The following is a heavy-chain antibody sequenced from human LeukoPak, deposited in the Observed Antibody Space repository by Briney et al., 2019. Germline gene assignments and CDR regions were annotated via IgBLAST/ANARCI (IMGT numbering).Heavy chain of an antibody. CDR3: STEDKYCSGANCGKY. CDR1: GGTFSSSA. V-gene: IGHV1-2*02. CDR2: IVPDSGGA. D-gene: IGHD2-15*01. J-gene: IGHJ4*02. Sequence: GASVKVSCKTSGGTFSSSAITWVRQAPGQGLEWMGYIVPDSGGADYDQKFQGRVTMTRDKSISTVYMELSSLRSDDTAVYYCSTEDKYCSGANCGKYWGQGTLVTVSS.